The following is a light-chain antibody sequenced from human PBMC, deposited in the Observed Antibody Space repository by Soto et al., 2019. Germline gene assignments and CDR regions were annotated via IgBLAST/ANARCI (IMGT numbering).Light chain of an antibody. Sequence: QAVVTQPPSTSGTPGQRVTISCSGSTSNIGGNTVNWYQQLPGTAPKLLIHSDNQRPSGVPDRFSGSKSGTSASLAISGLQSEDEADYYCAAWDASLNGVLFGGGTKLTVL. CDR3: AAWDASLNGVL. V-gene: IGLV1-44*01. CDR2: SDN. CDR1: TSNIGGNT. J-gene: IGLJ2*01.